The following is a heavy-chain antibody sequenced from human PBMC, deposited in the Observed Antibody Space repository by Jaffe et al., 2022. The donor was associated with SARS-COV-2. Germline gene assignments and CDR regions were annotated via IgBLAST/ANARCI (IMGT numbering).Heavy chain of an antibody. D-gene: IGHD3-10*01. CDR3: AIPFTSGHLDY. CDR1: GFIFRDYI. V-gene: IGHV3-30*04. CDR2: ISHDGNTK. Sequence: QVQLVESGGGVVPPGRSLRLSCAASGFIFRDYIMHWVRQAPGKGLEWVAFISHDGNTKYYADSVKGRFTASRDNSKNTLFLQMNSLRGDDTALYYCAIPFTSGHLDYWGQGALVTVSS. J-gene: IGHJ4*02.